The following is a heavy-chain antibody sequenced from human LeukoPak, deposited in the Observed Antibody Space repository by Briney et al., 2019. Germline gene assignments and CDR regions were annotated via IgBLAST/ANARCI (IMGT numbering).Heavy chain of an antibody. Sequence: SETLSLTCTVSGGSISSYYWSWIRQPPGKGLEWIGYIYYSGSTNYNPSLKSRFTISVDTSKNQFSLKLSSLTAADTAVYYCARAVAGTSAWFDPWGQGTLVTVSS. CDR3: ARAVAGTSAWFDP. V-gene: IGHV4-59*01. CDR1: GGSISSYY. D-gene: IGHD6-19*01. CDR2: IYYSGST. J-gene: IGHJ5*02.